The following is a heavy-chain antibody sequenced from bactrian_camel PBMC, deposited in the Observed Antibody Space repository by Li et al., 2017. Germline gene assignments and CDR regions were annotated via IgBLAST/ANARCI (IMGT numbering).Heavy chain of an antibody. Sequence: HVQLVESGGGLVQPGGSLRLSCSVSGYVGITYCMAWFSQVPGKKREGVAGIDGDGTTTYADSVKGRFTITQDNAKDALYLQMNNLKPEDTAMYYCAVDPMLSCGAWSDFGGYWGQGTQVTVS. D-gene: IGHD6*01. CDR3: AVDPMLSCGAWSDFGGY. CDR2: IDGDGTT. V-gene: IGHV3S53*01. CDR1: GYVGITYC. J-gene: IGHJ6*01.